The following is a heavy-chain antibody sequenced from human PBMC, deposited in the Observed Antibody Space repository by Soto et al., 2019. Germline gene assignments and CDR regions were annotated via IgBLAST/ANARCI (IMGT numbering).Heavy chain of an antibody. Sequence: SETLSLTCAVYGGSFSGYYWSWIRQPPGKGLEWIGEINHSGSTNYNPSLKSRVTISVDTSKNQFSLKLSSVTAADTAVYYCARFNIAVVDYWGQGTLVTVS. V-gene: IGHV4-34*01. CDR3: ARFNIAVVDY. J-gene: IGHJ4*02. D-gene: IGHD6-19*01. CDR1: GGSFSGYY. CDR2: INHSGST.